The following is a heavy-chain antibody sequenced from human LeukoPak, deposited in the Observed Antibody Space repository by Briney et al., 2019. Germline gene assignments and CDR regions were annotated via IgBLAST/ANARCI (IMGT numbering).Heavy chain of an antibody. J-gene: IGHJ4*02. Sequence: SETLSLTCGVSGGSIDSTNWWNWVRQPPGKGLEWIGEIHHDGRINYDPSLKSRVTLSVDKSKNQFSLRLNSVTAADTAMYYCARSHDHLWGNYPDYWGQGTLVTVSS. CDR3: ARSHDHLWGNYPDY. D-gene: IGHD3-16*02. CDR1: GGSIDSTNW. V-gene: IGHV4/OR15-8*01. CDR2: IHHDGRI.